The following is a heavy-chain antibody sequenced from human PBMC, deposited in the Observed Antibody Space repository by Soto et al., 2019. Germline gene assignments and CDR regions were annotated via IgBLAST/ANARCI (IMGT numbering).Heavy chain of an antibody. J-gene: IGHJ5*02. D-gene: IGHD3-3*01. CDR2: INAGNGNT. V-gene: IGHV1-3*01. CDR1: GYTFTSYA. CDR3: ARDYDFWSGPNWFVP. Sequence: ASVKVSCKASGYTFTSYAMHWVRQAPGQRLEWMGWINAGNGNTKYSQKFQGRVTITRDTSASTAYMELSSLRSEDTAVYYCARDYDFWSGPNWFVPWGQGTLVTVSS.